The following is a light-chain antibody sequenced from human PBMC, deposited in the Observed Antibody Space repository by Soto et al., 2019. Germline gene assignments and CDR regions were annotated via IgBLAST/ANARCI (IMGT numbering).Light chain of an antibody. V-gene: IGLV1-51*01. Sequence: QSVLTQPPSVSAAPGQKVTISCSGSSSNIANNYVSWYQQLPGTAPKLLIYGNNKRPSGIPDRLSGSKSGTSATLGITRPQTGDEADYYCGTWDSSLSALVFGGGTKLTVL. CDR2: GNN. CDR3: GTWDSSLSALV. J-gene: IGLJ3*02. CDR1: SSNIANNY.